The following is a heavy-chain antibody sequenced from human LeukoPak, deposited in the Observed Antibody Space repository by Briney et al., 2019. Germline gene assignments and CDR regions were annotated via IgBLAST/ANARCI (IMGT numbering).Heavy chain of an antibody. CDR1: GLPIGDFA. CDR2: ISGDGVST. CDR3: ARESGKFDY. J-gene: IGHJ4*02. V-gene: IGHV3-43*02. Sequence: GGSLRLSCVASGLPIGDFAMHWVRQSPGKGLEWVSLISGDGVSTFYADSVKGRFSISRDNSKNSLSLEMNSLRTEDTAMYYCARESGKFDYWGQGTLVAVSS.